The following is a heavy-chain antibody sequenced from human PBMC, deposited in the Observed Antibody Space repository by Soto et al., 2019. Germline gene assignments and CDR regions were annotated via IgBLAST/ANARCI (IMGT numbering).Heavy chain of an antibody. J-gene: IGHJ6*02. Sequence: PGESLKISCKGSGYSFTKYWIGWVRQMPGKGLEWMGIIYPGDSDTRYSPSFQGQVTISADKSISTAYLQWSSLKASDTAMYYCARRANYYYYGMDVWGQGTTVTVSS. CDR1: GYSFTKYW. CDR2: IYPGDSDT. CDR3: ARRANYYYYGMDV. V-gene: IGHV5-51*01.